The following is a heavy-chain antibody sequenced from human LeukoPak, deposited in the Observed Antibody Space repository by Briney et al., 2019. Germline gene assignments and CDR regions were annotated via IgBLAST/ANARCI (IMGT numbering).Heavy chain of an antibody. J-gene: IGHJ4*02. D-gene: IGHD3-22*01. V-gene: IGHV3-21*04. CDR2: ISSSRSYI. CDR3: ARGEFYDSSGYSDY. CDR1: GFTFSSYS. Sequence: PGGSLRLSCAASGFTFSSYSMNWVRQAPGKGLEWVSFISSSRSYIYYADSAKGRFTISRDNAKNTLYLQMNSLRAEDTAVYYCARGEFYDSSGYSDYWGQGTLVTVSS.